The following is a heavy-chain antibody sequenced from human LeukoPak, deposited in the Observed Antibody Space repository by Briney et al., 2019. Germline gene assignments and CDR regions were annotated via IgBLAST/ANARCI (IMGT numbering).Heavy chain of an antibody. D-gene: IGHD5-12*01. CDR1: GYSISSGYY. CDR2: IYYSGST. CDR3: ARGFSIVATTDYFDY. V-gene: IGHV4-38-2*02. Sequence: SETLSLTCTVSGYSISSGYYWGWIRQPPGKGLEWIGSIYYSGSTYYNPSLKSRVTISVDTSKNQFSLKLSSVTAADTAVYYCARGFSIVATTDYFDYWGQGTLVTVSS. J-gene: IGHJ4*02.